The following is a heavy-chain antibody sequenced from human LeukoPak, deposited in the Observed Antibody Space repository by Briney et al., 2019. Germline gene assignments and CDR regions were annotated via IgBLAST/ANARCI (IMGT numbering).Heavy chain of an antibody. D-gene: IGHD3-22*01. CDR3: AKDRGSYDSSGILDY. CDR2: IWYDGSNK. CDR1: GFTFSSYG. J-gene: IGHJ4*02. Sequence: GGSLRLSCAASGFTFSSYGMHWVRQAPGKGLEWVAVIWYDGSNKYYADSVKGRFTISRDNSKNTLYLQMNSPRAEVTAVYYCAKDRGSYDSSGILDYWGQGTLVTVSS. V-gene: IGHV3-33*06.